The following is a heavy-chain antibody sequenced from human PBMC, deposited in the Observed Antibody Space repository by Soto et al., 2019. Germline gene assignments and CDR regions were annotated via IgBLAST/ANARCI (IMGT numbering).Heavy chain of an antibody. D-gene: IGHD3-10*01. CDR1: GFTFSNYI. CDR3: ARDDDGWSYCDLGY. V-gene: IGHV3-30-3*01. Sequence: QVQLVESGGGVVQPGRSLRLSCAASGFTFSNYIMHWVRQAPGKGLEWVAIILHDGNNKYYADSVKGRFTISRDNSKNSLYLQMNSLRTEDTAIYYCARDDDGWSYCDLGYWGQGTLVTVSS. CDR2: ILHDGNNK. J-gene: IGHJ4*02.